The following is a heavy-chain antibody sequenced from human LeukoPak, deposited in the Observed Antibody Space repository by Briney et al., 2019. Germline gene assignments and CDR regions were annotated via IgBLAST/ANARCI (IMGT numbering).Heavy chain of an antibody. CDR3: ARDKLVGATHFDY. CDR1: GFTFSTYG. J-gene: IGHJ4*02. V-gene: IGHV3-7*01. D-gene: IGHD1-26*01. Sequence: GGSLRLSCAASGFTFSTYGMNWVRQAPGKGLEWVANINQDGSEKNYVDSVKGRFTISRDNAKNSLYLQMNSLRAEDTAVYYCARDKLVGATHFDYWGQGTLVTVSS. CDR2: INQDGSEK.